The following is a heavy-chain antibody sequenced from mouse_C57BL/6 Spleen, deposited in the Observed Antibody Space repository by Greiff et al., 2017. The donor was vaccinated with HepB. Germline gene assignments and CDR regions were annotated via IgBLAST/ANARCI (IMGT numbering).Heavy chain of an antibody. CDR1: GYTFTSYW. Sequence: EVQLQQSGTVLARPGASVKMSCKTSGYTFTSYWMHWVKQRPGQGLEWIGAIYPGNSDTSYNQKFKGKAKLTAVTSASTAYMELSSLTNEDSAVYYCTRREVYYYGSSQYYFDYWGQGTTLTVSS. CDR2: IYPGNSDT. CDR3: TRREVYYYGSSQYYFDY. V-gene: IGHV1-5*01. J-gene: IGHJ2*01. D-gene: IGHD1-1*01.